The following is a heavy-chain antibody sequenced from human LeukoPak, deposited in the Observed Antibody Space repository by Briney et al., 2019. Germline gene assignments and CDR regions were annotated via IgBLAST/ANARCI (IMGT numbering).Heavy chain of an antibody. CDR1: GYTFTSYG. Sequence: ASVKVSCKASGYTFTSYGISWVRQAPGQGLEWMGWISAYNGNTNYAQKLQGRVTMTTDTSTSTAYMELRSLRSDDTAVYYCARGWASYGSGSYVSDYWGQGTLVTVSS. CDR3: ARGWASYGSGSYVSDY. J-gene: IGHJ4*02. D-gene: IGHD3-10*01. CDR2: ISAYNGNT. V-gene: IGHV1-18*01.